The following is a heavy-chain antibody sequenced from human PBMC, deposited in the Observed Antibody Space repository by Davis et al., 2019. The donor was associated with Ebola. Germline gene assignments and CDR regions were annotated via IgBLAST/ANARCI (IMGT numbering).Heavy chain of an antibody. J-gene: IGHJ4*02. Sequence: SETLSLTCPLYGGSLSGYYWSWIRQPPGKGLEWIGEINHSGSTNYNPSLKSRVTISVDTSKNQFSLMLSSVTAADTAVYYCARAEIVVVVAAFDYWGQGTLVTVSS. V-gene: IGHV4-34*01. CDR1: GGSLSGYY. CDR2: INHSGST. D-gene: IGHD2-15*01. CDR3: ARAEIVVVVAAFDY.